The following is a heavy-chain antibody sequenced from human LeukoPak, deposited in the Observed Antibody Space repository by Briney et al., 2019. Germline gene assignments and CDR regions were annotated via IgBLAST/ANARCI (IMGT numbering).Heavy chain of an antibody. D-gene: IGHD1-26*01. CDR1: DDSISDYY. V-gene: IGHV4-59*01. CDR3: AGGSGSATGFDP. J-gene: IGHJ5*02. Sequence: SETLSLTCTVSDDSISDYYRGWIRQPPGKGLEWIGYFHNSGTSTYNPSLKSRVTISADTSKNQFYLKLSSVSAADTAVYYCAGGSGSATGFDPWGQGTLVTVSS. CDR2: FHNSGTS.